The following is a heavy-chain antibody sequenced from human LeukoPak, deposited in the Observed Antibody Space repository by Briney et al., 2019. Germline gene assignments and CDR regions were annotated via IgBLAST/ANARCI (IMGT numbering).Heavy chain of an antibody. CDR2: INHSGST. J-gene: IGHJ4*02. V-gene: IGHV4-34*01. Sequence: RTSETLSLTCAVYGGSFSGYYWSWIRQPPGKGLEWIGEINHSGSTNYNPSLKSRVTISVDTSKNQFSLKLSSVTAADTAVYYCARGYYYGSGKSEIWGQGTLVTVSS. CDR3: ARGYYYGSGKSEI. CDR1: GGSFSGYY. D-gene: IGHD3-10*01.